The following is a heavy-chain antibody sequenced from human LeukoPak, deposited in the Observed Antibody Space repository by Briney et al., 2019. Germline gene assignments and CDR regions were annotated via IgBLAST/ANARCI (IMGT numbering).Heavy chain of an antibody. CDR3: AREGLTMVRGADV. Sequence: GGSLRLSCAASGFTVSSNYMSWVRQAPGKGLEWVSVIYSGGSTYYADSVKGRFTISRDNSKNTVYVQMNSLRAEDTAVYYCAREGLTMVRGADVWGKGTTATVSS. V-gene: IGHV3-53*01. D-gene: IGHD3-10*01. CDR1: GFTVSSNY. CDR2: IYSGGST. J-gene: IGHJ6*04.